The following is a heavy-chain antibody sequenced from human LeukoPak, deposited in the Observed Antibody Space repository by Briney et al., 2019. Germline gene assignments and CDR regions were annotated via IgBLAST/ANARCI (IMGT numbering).Heavy chain of an antibody. Sequence: GGSLRLSCTASGFTFSSYWMHWVRQGPGKGLAWVARIHNGGSSTDYADPVKGRFTITRDNAKNTLNLQMNSLRAEDTAVYYCARDPRGGTLDYWGQGALVAVSS. CDR2: IHNGGSST. V-gene: IGHV3-74*01. CDR3: ARDPRGGTLDY. J-gene: IGHJ4*02. D-gene: IGHD3-10*01. CDR1: GFTFSSYW.